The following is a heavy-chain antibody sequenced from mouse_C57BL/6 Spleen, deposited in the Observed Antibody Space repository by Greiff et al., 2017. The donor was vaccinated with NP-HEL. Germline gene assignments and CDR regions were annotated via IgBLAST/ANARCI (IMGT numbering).Heavy chain of an antibody. Sequence: VQLQQPGAELVMPGASVKLSCKASGYTFTSYWMHWVKQRPGQGLEWIGEIDPSDSYTNYNQKFKGKSTLTVDKSSSTAYMQLSSLTSEDSAVYYCARRDYDGSSDGYFDVWGTGTTVTVSS. D-gene: IGHD1-1*01. CDR2: IDPSDSYT. CDR1: GYTFTSYW. CDR3: ARRDYDGSSDGYFDV. V-gene: IGHV1-69*01. J-gene: IGHJ1*03.